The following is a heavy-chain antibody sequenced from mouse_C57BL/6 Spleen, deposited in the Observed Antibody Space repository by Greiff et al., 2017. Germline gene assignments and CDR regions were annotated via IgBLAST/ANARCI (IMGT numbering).Heavy chain of an antibody. CDR2: IYPGDGDT. CDR1: GYAFSSSW. J-gene: IGHJ3*01. Sequence: VQGVESGPELVKPGASVKISCKASGYAFSSSWMNWVKQRPGKGLEWIGRIYPGDGDTNYNGKFKGKATLTADKSSSTAYMQLSSLTSEDSAVYFCARGYGSSPFAYWGQGTLVTVSA. D-gene: IGHD1-1*01. V-gene: IGHV1-82*01. CDR3: ARGYGSSPFAY.